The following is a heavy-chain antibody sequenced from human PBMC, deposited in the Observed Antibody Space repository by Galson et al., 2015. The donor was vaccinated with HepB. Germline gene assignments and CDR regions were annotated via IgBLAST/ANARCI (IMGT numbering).Heavy chain of an antibody. D-gene: IGHD1-26*01. J-gene: IGHJ6*02. Sequence: SLRLSCAASGFTFSDYYMSWIRQAPGKGLEWVSYISSSSSYTNYADSAKGRFTISRDNAKNSLYLQMNSLRAEDTAVYYCAREVVGARNYGMDVWGQGTTVTVSS. CDR1: GFTFSDYY. CDR3: AREVVGARNYGMDV. CDR2: ISSSSSYT. V-gene: IGHV3-11*05.